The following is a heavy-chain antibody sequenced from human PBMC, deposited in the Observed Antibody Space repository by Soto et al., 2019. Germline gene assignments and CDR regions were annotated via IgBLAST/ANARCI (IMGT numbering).Heavy chain of an antibody. V-gene: IGHV4-39*01. CDR2: IYYSGST. CDR1: GGSISSSSYY. D-gene: IGHD6-6*01. CDR3: ARQTPSSSSWSYFDY. Sequence: SETLSLTCTVSGGSISSSSYYWGWIRQPPGKGLEWIGSIYYSGSTYYNPSLKSRVTISVDTSKNQFSLKLSSVTAADTAVYYCARQTPSSSSWSYFDYWGQGTLVTVSS. J-gene: IGHJ4*02.